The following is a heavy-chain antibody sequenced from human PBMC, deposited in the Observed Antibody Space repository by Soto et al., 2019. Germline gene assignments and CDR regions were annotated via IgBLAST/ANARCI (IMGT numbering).Heavy chain of an antibody. V-gene: IGHV3-30-3*01. D-gene: IGHD2-15*01. J-gene: IGHJ6*02. Sequence: GGSLRLSCAASGFTFSGYAMHWVRQAPGKGLEWVAVISYDGSNKYYADSVKGRFTISRDNSKNTLYLQMNSLRAEDTAVYYCARGPDIVVVVAATRQPLSYYYGMDVWGQGTTVTVSS. CDR2: ISYDGSNK. CDR1: GFTFSGYA. CDR3: ARGPDIVVVVAATRQPLSYYYGMDV.